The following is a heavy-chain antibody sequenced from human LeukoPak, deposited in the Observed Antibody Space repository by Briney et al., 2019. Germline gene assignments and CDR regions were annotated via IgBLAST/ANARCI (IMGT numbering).Heavy chain of an antibody. V-gene: IGHV1-69*06. CDR2: IIPIFGTA. D-gene: IGHD4-23*01. CDR1: GGTFSSYA. CDR3: AREFGPTTVVTPLGP. J-gene: IGHJ5*02. Sequence: SVKVSCKASGGTFSSYAISWVRQAPGQGLEWMGGIIPIFGTANYAQKFQGRVTITADKSTSTAYMELSSLRSEDTAVYYCAREFGPTTVVTPLGPWGQGTLVTVSS.